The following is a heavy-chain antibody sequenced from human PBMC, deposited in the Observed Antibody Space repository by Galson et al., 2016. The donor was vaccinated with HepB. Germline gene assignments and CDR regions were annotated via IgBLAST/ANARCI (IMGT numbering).Heavy chain of an antibody. D-gene: IGHD1-1*01. CDR2: INGGSGKT. CDR3: ATPKRDVASTTLWFDP. J-gene: IGHJ5*02. Sequence: SVKVSCKASGHTLTNYSIHWVRQAPGQSLEWLGWINGGSGKTKFPERFRGRVTITRDTTATTTYMELSGLKSEDTAIYYCATPKRDVASTTLWFDPWGQGTRVTVSS. V-gene: IGHV1-3*01. CDR1: GHTLTNYS.